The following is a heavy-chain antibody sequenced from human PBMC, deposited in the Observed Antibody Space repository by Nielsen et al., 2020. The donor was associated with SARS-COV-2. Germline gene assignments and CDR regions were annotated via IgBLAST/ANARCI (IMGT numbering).Heavy chain of an antibody. J-gene: IGHJ4*02. CDR1: GYTFTSYY. CDR3: ARRISGTRLDY. D-gene: IGHD1-14*01. V-gene: IGHV1-46*01. CDR2: INPSGGST. Sequence: ASVKVSCKASGYTFTSYYMHWVRQAPGQGLEWMGIINPSGGSTSYAQKFQGRVTMTRATSTSTVYMELSSLRSEDTAVYYCARRISGTRLDYWGQGTLVTVSS.